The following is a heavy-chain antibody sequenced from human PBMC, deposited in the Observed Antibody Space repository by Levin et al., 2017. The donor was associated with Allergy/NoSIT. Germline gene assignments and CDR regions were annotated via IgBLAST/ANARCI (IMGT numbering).Heavy chain of an antibody. CDR2: VSYDGTNK. CDR1: GFIFSNYN. D-gene: IGHD2-2*01. J-gene: IGHJ4*02. Sequence: GGSLRLSCAASGFIFSNYNMIWVRQAPGKGLEWVSFVSYDGTNKYYGDSLKGRVTISRDNSENMVYLQMNSLRDDDTAVYYCAISPPASTDYWGQGTLVTVSS. CDR3: AISPPASTDY. V-gene: IGHV3-30*03.